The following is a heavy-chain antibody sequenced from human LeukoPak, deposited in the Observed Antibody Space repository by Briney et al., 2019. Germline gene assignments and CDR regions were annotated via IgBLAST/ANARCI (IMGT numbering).Heavy chain of an antibody. Sequence: SESLSLTCAVYVEPFTNYSWSWVRQSPGKGLEWIGEINHSGSTNYNSYLTSRVNISVEKSENQFSLNLSSVTAADTAIYYCARGLGQYDYWGQGTLVTVSS. CDR2: INHSGST. J-gene: IGHJ4*02. CDR3: ARGLGQYDY. CDR1: VEPFTNYS. D-gene: IGHD5-24*01. V-gene: IGHV4-34*01.